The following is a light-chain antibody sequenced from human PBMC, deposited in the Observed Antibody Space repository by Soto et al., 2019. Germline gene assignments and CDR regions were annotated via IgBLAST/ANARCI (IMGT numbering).Light chain of an antibody. CDR1: RTIAKY. Sequence: DIQMTQSPASLSASVGDRVTISCRSNRTIAKYVNWYQQKPGKAPKLLIYSASILQSEVPSRFSDSGSGTEFTLTVTGLQTEDFATYFCQQTYSTPWTFGQGTNVEVK. J-gene: IGKJ1*01. V-gene: IGKV1-39*01. CDR2: SAS. CDR3: QQTYSTPWT.